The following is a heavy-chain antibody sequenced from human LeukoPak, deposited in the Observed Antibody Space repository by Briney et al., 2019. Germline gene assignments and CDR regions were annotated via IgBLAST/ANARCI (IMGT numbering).Heavy chain of an antibody. Sequence: KPGGSLRLSCAASGFTFSDYYMSWIRQAPGKGLEWVSYISSSGSTIYYADSVKGRFTISRDNAKNSLYLQMNSLRAEDTAVYYCARVSLEIVGPYYYYYMDVWGKGTTVTVSS. D-gene: IGHD2-15*01. CDR2: ISSSGSTI. J-gene: IGHJ6*03. V-gene: IGHV3-11*04. CDR3: ARVSLEIVGPYYYYYMDV. CDR1: GFTFSDYY.